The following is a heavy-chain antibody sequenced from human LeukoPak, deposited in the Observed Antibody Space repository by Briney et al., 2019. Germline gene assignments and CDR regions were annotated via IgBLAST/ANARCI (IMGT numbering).Heavy chain of an antibody. CDR1: GGSISSGGYY. Sequence: SETLSLTCTVSGGSISSGGYYWGWIRQPPGKGLEWVGSVYYTGSTFYNPSLKSRVTTSVDTSKNHFSLNLSSVTAADTAVYYCARHRGRYYDSGSYYYFDYWGQGTLVTVS. CDR2: VYYTGST. J-gene: IGHJ4*02. D-gene: IGHD3-10*01. CDR3: ARHRGRYYDSGSYYYFDY. V-gene: IGHV4-39*02.